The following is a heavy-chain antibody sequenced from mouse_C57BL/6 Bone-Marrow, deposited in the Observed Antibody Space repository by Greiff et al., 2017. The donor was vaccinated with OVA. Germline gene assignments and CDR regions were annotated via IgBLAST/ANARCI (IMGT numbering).Heavy chain of an antibody. D-gene: IGHD1-1*01. CDR3: ARWDYYGSPWFAY. V-gene: IGHV1-69*01. CDR1: GYTLTSYW. J-gene: IGHJ3*01. CDR2: IDPSDSYT. Sequence: QVQLQQPGAELVMPGASVKLSCKASGYTLTSYWMHWVKQRPGQGLEWIGEIDPSDSYTNYNHKFKGKSTLTVDKSSSTAYMQLSSLTSEDSAVYYCARWDYYGSPWFAYWGQGTLVTVSA.